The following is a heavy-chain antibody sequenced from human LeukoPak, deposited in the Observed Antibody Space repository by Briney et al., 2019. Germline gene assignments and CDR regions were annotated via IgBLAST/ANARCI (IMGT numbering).Heavy chain of an antibody. CDR2: INSDGSST. CDR3: ATGQGHGMDV. CDR1: GFTFSSYW. Sequence: GGSLRLSCEASGFTFSSYWMHWVRQVPGKGLVWVSRINSDGSSTSYADSVKGQFTISRDNAKNTLYLQMNSLRAEDTAAYYCATGQGHGMDVWGQGTTVTVSS. J-gene: IGHJ6*02. V-gene: IGHV3-74*01. D-gene: IGHD1-14*01.